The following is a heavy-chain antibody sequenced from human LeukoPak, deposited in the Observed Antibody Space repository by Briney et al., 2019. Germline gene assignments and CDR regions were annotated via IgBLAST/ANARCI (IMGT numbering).Heavy chain of an antibody. V-gene: IGHV3-21*01. CDR2: ISRGSSDI. CDR3: AREYDSKGRFDW. Sequence: GGSLRLSCAAPSSIFSSHTMNWVRQAPGKGLEWVSSISRGSSDIKYADSVRGRFIISRDNAKSSLFLQLNSLRDEDMGFYYCAREYDSKGRFDWWGQGTLVTVSS. D-gene: IGHD3-22*01. J-gene: IGHJ4*02. CDR1: SSIFSSHT.